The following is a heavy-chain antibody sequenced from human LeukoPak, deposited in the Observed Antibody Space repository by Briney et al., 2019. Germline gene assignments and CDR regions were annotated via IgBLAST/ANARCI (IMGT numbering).Heavy chain of an antibody. CDR2: ITSSSSYI. CDR1: GVTFSSYS. V-gene: IGHV3-21*01. J-gene: IGHJ4*02. D-gene: IGHD3-22*01. Sequence: GGSLRLSCAASGVTFSSYSMNWVRQAPGKGLEWVSSITSSSSYIYYADSVKGRFTISRDNAKNSLYLQMNSLRAEDTAVYYCARHVVGVGFDYWGQGTLVTVSS. CDR3: ARHVVGVGFDY.